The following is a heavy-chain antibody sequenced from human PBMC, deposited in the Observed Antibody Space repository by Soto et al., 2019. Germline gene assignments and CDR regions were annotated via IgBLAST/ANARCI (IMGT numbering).Heavy chain of an antibody. CDR3: TRREVLDEGMDV. CDR2: IRSRTNSYAT. D-gene: IGHD1-1*01. V-gene: IGHV3-73*01. J-gene: IGHJ6*02. Sequence: GGSLRLSCAASGVTFSGSAMHWVRQASGKGLEWVGRIRSRTNSYATAYAAAVKGRFSISRDDSKNTAYLQMNSLKTEDTAVYYCTRREVLDEGMDVWGQGTTGTVSS. CDR1: GVTFSGSA.